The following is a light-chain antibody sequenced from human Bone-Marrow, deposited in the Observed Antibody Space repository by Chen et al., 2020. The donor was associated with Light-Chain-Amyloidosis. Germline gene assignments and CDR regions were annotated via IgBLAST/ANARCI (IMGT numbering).Light chain of an antibody. V-gene: IGKV3-20*01. Sequence: EIVLTQSPGTLSLSPGEGANLSCRASQTISSNYLTWYQQKFGQAPRLLIYGSSSRATGIPDRFTGSGSGTDITLTINRLEPEDLAMYYCQQYGTSPLTFGGGTKVEIK. CDR1: QTISSNY. CDR2: GSS. J-gene: IGKJ4*01. CDR3: QQYGTSPLT.